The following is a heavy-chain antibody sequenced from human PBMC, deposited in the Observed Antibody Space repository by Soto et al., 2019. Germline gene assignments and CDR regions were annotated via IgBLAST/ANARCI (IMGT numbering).Heavy chain of an antibody. CDR1: GFTFSSYA. V-gene: IGHV3-23*01. Sequence: GGSLRLSCAASGFTFSSYAMSWVRQAPGKGLEWVSAISGSGGSTYYADSVKGRFTISRDNSKNTLYLQMNSLRAEDTAVYYCQNPPGPLRYSYDSSGYPRCLDYWGKGTLLTASS. D-gene: IGHD6-25*01. CDR2: ISGSGGST. J-gene: IGHJ4*02. CDR3: QNPPGPLRYSYDSSGYPRCLDY.